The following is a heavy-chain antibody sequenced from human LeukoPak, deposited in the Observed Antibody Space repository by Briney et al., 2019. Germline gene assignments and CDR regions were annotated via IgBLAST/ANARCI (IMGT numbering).Heavy chain of an antibody. V-gene: IGHV1-2*02. CDR2: INPNSGGT. CDR3: ARAIPNWNSSLDAFDI. CDR1: GYTFTVYY. J-gene: IGHJ3*02. Sequence: ASVTVSFTASGYTFTVYYMNWVRQAPGQGLEWMGWINPNSGGTNYAQKFPGRVTITRATSNSTDYMELRRLRSDDTAVSYCARAIPNWNSSLDAFDIWGHGTMVTVSS. D-gene: IGHD1-7*01.